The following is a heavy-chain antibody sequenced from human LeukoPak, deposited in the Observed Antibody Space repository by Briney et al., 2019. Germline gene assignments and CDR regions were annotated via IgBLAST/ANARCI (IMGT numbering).Heavy chain of an antibody. CDR2: IIPIFGTA. CDR1: GGTFSSYA. J-gene: IGHJ5*02. CDR3: AWATYYDFWSGYRYNWFDP. Sequence: SVKVSCKASGGTFSSYAISWVRQAPGQGLEWMGGIIPIFGTANYAQKFQGRVTITADESTSTAHMELSSLRSEDTAVYYCAWATYYDFWSGYRYNWFDPWGQGTLVTVSS. V-gene: IGHV1-69*13. D-gene: IGHD3-3*01.